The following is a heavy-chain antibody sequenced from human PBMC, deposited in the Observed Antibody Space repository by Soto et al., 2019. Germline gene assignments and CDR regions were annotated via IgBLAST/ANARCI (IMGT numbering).Heavy chain of an antibody. D-gene: IGHD2-2*01. Sequence: EVQLLESGGGLVQPGGSLRLSCAASGFTFSSYAMSWVRQAPGKGLEWVSAISGSGGSTYYADSVKGRFTISRDNSKNTLYLQMNSLRAEDTAVYYCAKAPVIVVVPAGGSSYYFDYWGQGTLVTVSS. J-gene: IGHJ4*02. V-gene: IGHV3-23*01. CDR2: ISGSGGST. CDR3: AKAPVIVVVPAGGSSYYFDY. CDR1: GFTFSSYA.